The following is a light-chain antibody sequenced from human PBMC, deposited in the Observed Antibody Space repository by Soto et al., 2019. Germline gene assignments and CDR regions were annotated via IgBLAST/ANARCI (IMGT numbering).Light chain of an antibody. CDR1: QTISSW. CDR2: KAS. CDR3: QQSYSTLLIT. J-gene: IGKJ5*01. Sequence: DIQMTQSPFTLSGSSGDRLTIPCRDSQTISSWLAWYQQKPGKAPKLLIYKASTLKSGVPSRFSGSGSGTDFTLTISSLQPEDFATYYCQQSYSTLLITFGQGTRLEI. V-gene: IGKV1-5*03.